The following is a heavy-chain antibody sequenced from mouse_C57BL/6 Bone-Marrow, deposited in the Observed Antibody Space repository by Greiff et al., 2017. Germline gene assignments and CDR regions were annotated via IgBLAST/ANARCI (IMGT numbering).Heavy chain of an antibody. V-gene: IGHV1-54*01. CDR1: GYAFTNYL. J-gene: IGHJ2*01. Sequence: QVQLQQSGAELVRPGTSVKVSCKASGYAFTNYLIEWVKQRPGQGLEWIGVINPGSGGTNYSEKFKGKATLTADKSSSTAYMQLSSLTSEDSAVYFCARKGDDSSGYYFDYWGQGTTLTVSS. D-gene: IGHD3-2*02. CDR3: ARKGDDSSGYYFDY. CDR2: INPGSGGT.